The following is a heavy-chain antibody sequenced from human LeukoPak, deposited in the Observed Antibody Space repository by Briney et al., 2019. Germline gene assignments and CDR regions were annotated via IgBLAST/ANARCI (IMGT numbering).Heavy chain of an antibody. CDR2: IYPGDSDT. D-gene: IGHD5-18*01. Sequence: GESLKISCKGSGYSFTSYWIGWVRQMPGKGLEWMGIIYPGDSDTRYSPSFQGQVTISADKSISTAYLQWSSLKASDTAMYYCARPPSGYSYGGGYYFDYWGQGTLVTVSS. V-gene: IGHV5-51*01. CDR3: ARPPSGYSYGGGYYFDY. CDR1: GYSFTSYW. J-gene: IGHJ4*02.